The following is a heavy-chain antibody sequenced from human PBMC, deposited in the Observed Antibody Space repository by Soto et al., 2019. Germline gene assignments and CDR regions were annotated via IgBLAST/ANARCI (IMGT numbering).Heavy chain of an antibody. CDR3: AKDPTRIAVAQGFDP. Sequence: VRQAPGKGLEWVSLISWDGGSTYYADSVKGRFTISRDNSKNSLYLQMNSLRAEDTALYYCAKDPTRIAVAQGFDPWGQGTLVTVSS. J-gene: IGHJ5*02. D-gene: IGHD6-19*01. V-gene: IGHV3-43D*04. CDR2: ISWDGGST.